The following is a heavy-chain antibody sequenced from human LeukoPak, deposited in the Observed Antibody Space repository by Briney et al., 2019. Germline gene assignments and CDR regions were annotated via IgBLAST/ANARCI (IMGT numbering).Heavy chain of an antibody. CDR1: GFTFSSYE. D-gene: IGHD3-22*01. V-gene: IGHV3-48*03. J-gene: IGHJ4*02. CDR2: ISSSGSTI. Sequence: PGGSLRLSCAASGFTFSSYEMTWARQAPGKGLEWVSYISSSGSTIYYADSVKGRFTISRDNAKNSLYLQMNSLRAEDTAVYYCARATYYYDSSGYPFLDYWGQGTLVTVSS. CDR3: ARATYYYDSSGYPFLDY.